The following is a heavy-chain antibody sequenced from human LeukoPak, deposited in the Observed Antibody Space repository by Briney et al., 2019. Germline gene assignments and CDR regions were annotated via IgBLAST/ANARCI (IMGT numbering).Heavy chain of an antibody. CDR2: IDGSGGTT. J-gene: IGHJ4*02. CDR3: AKAITYSSTLIDS. V-gene: IGHV3-23*01. CDR1: GFTFINCA. Sequence: PGGSLRLSCTASGFTFINCAMSWVRQAPGKELEWVSGIDGSGGTTYYADSVKGRFTISRDNSKNTLYLQMNGLRAEDSAVYYCAKAITYSSTLIDSWGQGTLVTVSS. D-gene: IGHD6-13*01.